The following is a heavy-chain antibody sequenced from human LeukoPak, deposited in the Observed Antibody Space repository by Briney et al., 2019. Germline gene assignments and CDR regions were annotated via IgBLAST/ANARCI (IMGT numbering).Heavy chain of an antibody. CDR2: IYHSGST. CDR3: ARILTISYYFDY. Sequence: PSETLSLTXAVSGYSINSDYFWGWFRQPPGKGLERIGSIYHSGSTYYNPSLKSRVTISVFTSKNQFSLRLSSVTAADTAVYYCARILTISYYFDYWGQGALVTVSS. V-gene: IGHV4-38-2*01. CDR1: GYSINSDYF. D-gene: IGHD3-10*01. J-gene: IGHJ4*02.